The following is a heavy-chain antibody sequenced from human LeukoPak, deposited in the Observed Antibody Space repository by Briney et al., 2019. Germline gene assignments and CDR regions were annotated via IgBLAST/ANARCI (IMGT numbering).Heavy chain of an antibody. D-gene: IGHD1-26*01. CDR1: GFTFSSYA. CDR2: ISGSGGST. J-gene: IGHJ2*01. V-gene: IGHV3-23*01. CDR3: TRAKWDGEGWYFDL. Sequence: GGSLRLSCAASGFTFSSYAMSWVRQAPGKGLEWVSAISGSGGSTYYADSVKGRFTISRDNSKNTLYLQMNSLRAEDTAVYYCTRAKWDGEGWYFDLWGRGTLVTVSS.